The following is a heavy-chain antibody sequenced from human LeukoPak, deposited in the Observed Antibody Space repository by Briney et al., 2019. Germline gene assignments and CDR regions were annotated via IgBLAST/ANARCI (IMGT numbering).Heavy chain of an antibody. CDR2: IHYTGST. V-gene: IGHV4-59*01. Sequence: PSETLSLTCTVSGGSISSYYWSWIRQPPGKGLEWIGYIHYTGSTNYDPSLKSRVTISVDTSKSQFSLKLSSVTAADTAVYYCARGTGYSMGGYYFDYWGQGTLVTVSS. D-gene: IGHD5-18*01. J-gene: IGHJ4*02. CDR3: ARGTGYSMGGYYFDY. CDR1: GGSISSYY.